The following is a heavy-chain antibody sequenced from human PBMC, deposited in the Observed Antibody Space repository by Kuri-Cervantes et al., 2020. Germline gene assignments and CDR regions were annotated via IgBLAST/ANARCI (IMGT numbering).Heavy chain of an antibody. D-gene: IGHD6-13*01. CDR3: ARVSSSWYQNFDY. Sequence: SETLSLTCAVYGGSFGNYYWTWIRQPPGKGLEWIGEINQSGNTNYNPPLKSRVTISVDKSKNQFSLKLSSMTAADTAVYYCARVSSSWYQNFDYWGQGTLVTVSS. CDR1: GGSFGNYY. CDR2: INQSGNT. J-gene: IGHJ4*02. V-gene: IGHV4-34*01.